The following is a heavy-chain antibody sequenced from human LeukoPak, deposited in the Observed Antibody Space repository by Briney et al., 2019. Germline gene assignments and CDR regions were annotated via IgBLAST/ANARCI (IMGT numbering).Heavy chain of an antibody. Sequence: PGGSLRLSCAAFGFTVSSNYMSWVRQAPGKGLEWVSSISSSSNYIYYADSVKGRFTISRDKAKNSLYLQMNSLRAEDTAVYYCVSVGAMLLWGQGALVTVSS. CDR2: ISSSSNYI. V-gene: IGHV3-21*01. CDR1: GFTVSSNY. J-gene: IGHJ4*02. D-gene: IGHD1-26*01. CDR3: VSVGAMLL.